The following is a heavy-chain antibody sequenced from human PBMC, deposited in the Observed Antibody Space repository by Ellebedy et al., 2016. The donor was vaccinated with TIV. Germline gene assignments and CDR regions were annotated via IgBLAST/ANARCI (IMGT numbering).Heavy chain of an antibody. V-gene: IGHV5-10-1*01. CDR3: ASHYSIAVAGTEVFWFDP. D-gene: IGHD6-19*01. J-gene: IGHJ5*02. CDR1: GYSFTSYW. Sequence: PGGSLRLSCKGSGYSFTSYWIGRVPQMHGQGLEWMGRIDPSDSYTNYSPSFQGHVTISAYKSISTAYLQWSSLKASDTAMYYCASHYSIAVAGTEVFWFDPWGQGTLVTVSS. CDR2: IDPSDSYT.